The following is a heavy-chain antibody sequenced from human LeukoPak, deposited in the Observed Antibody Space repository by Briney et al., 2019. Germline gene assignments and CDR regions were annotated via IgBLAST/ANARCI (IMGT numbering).Heavy chain of an antibody. V-gene: IGHV3-7*03. CDR1: GFTFGDTW. J-gene: IGHJ4*02. CDR3: ATSYDMGWLIGY. Sequence: PGGSLRLSCAASGFTFGDTWMNWVRQVPGQGLEWVANIKQDGSEKFYVASVKGRFIISRDNGKSSLYLQMNSLRAEDTALYYCATSYDMGWLIGYWGQGTLVTVSS. D-gene: IGHD3/OR15-3a*01. CDR2: IKQDGSEK.